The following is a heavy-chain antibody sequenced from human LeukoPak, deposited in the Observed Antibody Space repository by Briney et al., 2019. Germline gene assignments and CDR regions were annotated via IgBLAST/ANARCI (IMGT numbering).Heavy chain of an antibody. V-gene: IGHV3-30*18. D-gene: IGHD1-26*01. Sequence: GGSLRLSCAASGFTFSSYGMHWVRQAPGKGLEWVAVISYDGSNKYYADSVKGRFTISRDNSKNTLYQQMNSLRAEDTAVYYCAKSIVGATPQDYWGQGTLVTVSS. J-gene: IGHJ4*02. CDR2: ISYDGSNK. CDR1: GFTFSSYG. CDR3: AKSIVGATPQDY.